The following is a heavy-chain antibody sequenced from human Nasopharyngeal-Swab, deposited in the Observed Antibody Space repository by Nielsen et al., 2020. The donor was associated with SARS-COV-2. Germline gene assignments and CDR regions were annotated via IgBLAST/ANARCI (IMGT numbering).Heavy chain of an antibody. Sequence: SRGAWGMDFSSYSLNWVRQAPGKGLEWVSYISSSSTIYYADSVKGRFTISRDNAKNSLYLQMNSLRAEDTAVYYCARSLYYYDSSGYPSSYYFDYWGQGTLVTVSS. CDR3: ARSLYYYDSSGYPSSYYFDY. CDR1: GMDFSSYS. V-gene: IGHV3-48*01. CDR2: ISSSSTI. D-gene: IGHD3-22*01. J-gene: IGHJ4*02.